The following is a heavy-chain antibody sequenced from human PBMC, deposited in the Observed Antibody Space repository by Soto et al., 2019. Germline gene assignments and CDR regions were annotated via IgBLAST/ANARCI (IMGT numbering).Heavy chain of an antibody. Sequence: GGSLRLSCAASGLTFSGYGVHWVRQAPGKGLEWVAVMSFDGSNKYYADSVQGRFTISRDSSRNTLYLQMNSLRAEDTAVYYCAKGLLPSPAGLNWLDPWGQGTLVTVSS. J-gene: IGHJ5*02. CDR1: GLTFSGYG. V-gene: IGHV3-30*18. CDR3: AKGLLPSPAGLNWLDP. CDR2: MSFDGSNK.